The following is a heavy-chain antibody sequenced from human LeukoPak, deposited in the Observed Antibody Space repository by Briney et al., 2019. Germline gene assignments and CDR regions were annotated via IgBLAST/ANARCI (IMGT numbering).Heavy chain of an antibody. CDR1: SGSISSYY. D-gene: IGHD6-6*01. Sequence: PSETLSLTCTVSSGSISSYYWNWIRQPPGKGLEWIGYIYYSGSTNYNPSLKSRVTISVDTSKNQFSLKLSSVTAADTAVYYCARTYSSSVPFDYWGQGTLVTVSS. CDR3: ARTYSSSVPFDY. J-gene: IGHJ4*02. CDR2: IYYSGST. V-gene: IGHV4-59*01.